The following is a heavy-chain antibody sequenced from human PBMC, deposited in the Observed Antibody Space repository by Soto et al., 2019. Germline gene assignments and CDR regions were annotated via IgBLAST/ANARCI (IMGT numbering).Heavy chain of an antibody. CDR2: IGTAGDT. V-gene: IGHV3-13*04. J-gene: IGHJ6*02. D-gene: IGHD6-19*01. Sequence: EVQLVESGGGLVQPGGSLRLSCAASGFTFSSYDMHWVRQAPGKGLEWVSGIGTAGDTYYPGSVKGRLTISSENAKNSLFLQMKSLRAGDTAVYSCERAQDSRGGSRYSYYGMDVWGQGTTVTVSS. CDR1: GFTFSSYD. CDR3: ERAQDSRGGSRYSYYGMDV.